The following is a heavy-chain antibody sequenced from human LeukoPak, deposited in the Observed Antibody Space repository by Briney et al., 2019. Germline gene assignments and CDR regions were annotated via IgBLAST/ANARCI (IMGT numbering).Heavy chain of an antibody. J-gene: IGHJ4*02. V-gene: IGHV3-7*01. Sequence: GGSLRLSCAASGFTFSRYWMTWVRQAPGKGLEWVANIKPDGGEKYYADSVKGRFTISRDNTKNSLYLQMISLRAEDTSIYYCARDLVVGTTDYWGQGTLVTVSS. D-gene: IGHD1-26*01. CDR3: ARDLVVGTTDY. CDR2: IKPDGGEK. CDR1: GFTFSRYW.